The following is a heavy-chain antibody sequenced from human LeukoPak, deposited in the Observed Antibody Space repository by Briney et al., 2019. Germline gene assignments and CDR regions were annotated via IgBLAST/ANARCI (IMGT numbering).Heavy chain of an antibody. V-gene: IGHV4-39*01. J-gene: IGHJ4*02. CDR1: GGSISSSSYY. CDR3: ARHSKHRVVPAAINY. D-gene: IGHD2-2*01. Sequence: SETLSLTCTVSGGSISSSSYYWGWIRQPPGKGLEWIGSIYYSGSTYYNPSPKSRVTISVDTSKNQFSLKLSSVTAADTAVYYCARHSKHRVVPAAINYWGQGTLVTVSS. CDR2: IYYSGST.